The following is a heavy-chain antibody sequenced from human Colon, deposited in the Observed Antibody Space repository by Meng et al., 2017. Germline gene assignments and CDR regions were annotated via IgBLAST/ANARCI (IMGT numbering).Heavy chain of an antibody. V-gene: IGHV4-34*01. CDR1: GGSFSGYY. CDR3: ARGRYSGYLP. Sequence: QVQPDPWGAGLLKPSETLSLTCAVYGGSFSGYYWSWIRQPPGKGLEWIGEINHSGSTNYNPSLKSRVTISVDTSKNQFSLKLSSVTAADTAVYYCARGRYSGYLPWGQGTLVTVSS. CDR2: INHSGST. J-gene: IGHJ5*02. D-gene: IGHD5-12*01.